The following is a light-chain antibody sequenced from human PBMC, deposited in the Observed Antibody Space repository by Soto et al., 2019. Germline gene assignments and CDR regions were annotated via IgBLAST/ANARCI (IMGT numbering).Light chain of an antibody. V-gene: IGKV1D-16*01. CDR2: TAS. Sequence: DIQMTQSPSSVSASVGDRVTITCRASQGVSTWLAWYQQKPGKAPNLLIYTASSLQSGVPSRFSGSGSGTDFTLTINGLQPEDFASYYCQQYNSYSTFGQGTKVDIK. CDR3: QQYNSYST. J-gene: IGKJ1*01. CDR1: QGVSTW.